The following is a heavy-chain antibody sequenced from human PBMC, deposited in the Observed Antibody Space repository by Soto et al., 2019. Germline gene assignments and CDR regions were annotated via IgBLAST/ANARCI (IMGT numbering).Heavy chain of an antibody. CDR1: GLTVSGTKY. CDR2: LYDVFGS. J-gene: IGHJ3*01. CDR3: ASWHEREHAYDV. D-gene: IGHD1-1*01. Sequence: DVQLVESGGGLIQPGESLRLSCAAFGLTVSGTKYVAWVRQAPGKGLEWVAALYDVFGSFYADSVKGRFTTSSDRSKSTVYLQMNDLRPDDTAVYYCASWHEREHAYDVWGQGTTGIVSS. V-gene: IGHV3-53*01.